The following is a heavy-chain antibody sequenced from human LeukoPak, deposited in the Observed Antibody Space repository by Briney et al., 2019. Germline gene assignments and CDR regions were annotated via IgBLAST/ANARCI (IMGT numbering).Heavy chain of an antibody. V-gene: IGHV4-34*01. J-gene: IGHJ3*02. Sequence: PSETLSLTCAVYGGSFSGYYWSWIRQPPGKGLEWIGEINHSGSTDYNPSLKSRVTISVDTSKNQFSLKLSSVTAADTAVYYCQAGYSSGWADAIDIWGQGTMVTVSS. CDR3: QAGYSSGWADAIDI. CDR2: INHSGST. D-gene: IGHD6-19*01. CDR1: GGSFSGYY.